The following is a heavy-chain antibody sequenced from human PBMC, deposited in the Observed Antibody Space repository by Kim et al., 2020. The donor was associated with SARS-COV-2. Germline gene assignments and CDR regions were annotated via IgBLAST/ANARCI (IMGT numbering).Heavy chain of an antibody. D-gene: IGHD1-26*01. CDR3: TRGVGGSRNIDN. J-gene: IGHJ4*02. V-gene: IGHV3-74*01. Sequence: DSGKGRFTISRDNAKNMLYLQMNTLRVEDTALYFCTRGVGGSRNIDNWGQGALVTVAS.